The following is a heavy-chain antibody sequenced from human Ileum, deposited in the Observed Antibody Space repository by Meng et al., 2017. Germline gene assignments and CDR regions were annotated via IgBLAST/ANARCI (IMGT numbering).Heavy chain of an antibody. CDR2: IGASGGST. V-gene: IGHV3-23*01. CDR3: AKGREYSSQGMDV. Sequence: GESLKISCAASGFTFSSCAMSWVRQAPGKGLEWVSTIGASGGSTYFADSVKGRFTISRDTSKNKLYLQMNSLSADDTATYYCAKGREYSSQGMDVWGQGTTVTVSS. CDR1: GFTFSSCA. J-gene: IGHJ6*02. D-gene: IGHD6-13*01.